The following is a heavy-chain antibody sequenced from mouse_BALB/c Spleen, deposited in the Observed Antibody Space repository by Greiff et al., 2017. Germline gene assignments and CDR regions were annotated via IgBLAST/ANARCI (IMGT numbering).Heavy chain of an antibody. Sequence: VQLQQSGAELMKPGASVKISCKATGYTFSSYWIEWVKQRPGHGLEWIGEILPGSGSTNYNEKFKGKATFTADTSSNTAYMQLSSLTSEDSAVYYCAREGITTATDYWGQGTTLTVSS. CDR2: ILPGSGST. CDR1: GYTFSSYW. CDR3: AREGITTATDY. J-gene: IGHJ2*01. V-gene: IGHV1-9*01. D-gene: IGHD1-2*01.